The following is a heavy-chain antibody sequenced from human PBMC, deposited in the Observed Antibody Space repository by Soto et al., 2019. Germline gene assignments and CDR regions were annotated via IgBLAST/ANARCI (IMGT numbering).Heavy chain of an antibody. V-gene: IGHV2-5*02. CDR3: AHNRYIYGTEVLEC. J-gene: IGHJ4*02. D-gene: IGHD4-17*01. CDR1: VLSISTRSAV. Sequence: PRPDNPPQSLTLTCTFSVLSISTRSAVVGWIRDPPGKGLEWLALIYWDGASSYSQSLKNRLTISQDSAENQVVLTMTNMDLVDSATYYCAHNRYIYGTEVLECWGQGNQVTVSS. CDR2: IYWDGAS.